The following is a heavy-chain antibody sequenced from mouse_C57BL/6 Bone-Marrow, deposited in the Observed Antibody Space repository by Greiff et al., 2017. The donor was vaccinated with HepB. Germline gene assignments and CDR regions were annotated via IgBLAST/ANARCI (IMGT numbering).Heavy chain of an antibody. CDR3: ARIYYGNYDLDY. D-gene: IGHD2-1*01. V-gene: IGHV5-4*03. Sequence: EVKLVESGGGLVKPGGSLKLSCAASGFTFSSYAMSWVRQTPEKRLEWVATISDGGSYTYYPDNVKGRFTISRDNAKNNLYLQMSHLKSEDTAMYYCARIYYGNYDLDYWGQGNTLTVSS. J-gene: IGHJ2*01. CDR2: ISDGGSYT. CDR1: GFTFSSYA.